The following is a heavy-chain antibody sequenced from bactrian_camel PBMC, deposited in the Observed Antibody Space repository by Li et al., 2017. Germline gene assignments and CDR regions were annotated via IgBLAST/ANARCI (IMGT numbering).Heavy chain of an antibody. D-gene: IGHD1*01. V-gene: IGHV3S31*01. CDR3: AAEFPHGRLCSSREYNF. CDR2: AYQGGART. CDR1: GYIYSGNC. Sequence: DVQLVESGGGSVQAGGSLRLSCAASGYIYSGNCMTWFRQAPGKEREGVAAAYQGGARTHYIDSVKGRFTISKVNAKNTLYPQMNSLKPEDTAMYYCAAEFPHGRLCSSREYNFWGHGTQVTVS. J-gene: IGHJ4*01.